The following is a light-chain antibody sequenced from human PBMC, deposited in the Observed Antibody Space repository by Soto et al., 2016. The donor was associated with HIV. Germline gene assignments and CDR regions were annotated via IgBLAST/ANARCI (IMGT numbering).Light chain of an antibody. CDR2: DDS. Sequence: SYELTQPPSVSVTPGKTASITCGGNNIGGKSVHWYQQRPGQAPVLVVFDDSDRPSGIPERFSGSNSGNTATLTISRVEAGDEADYYCQVWDSSSDHRVFGGGTKLDRP. CDR3: QVWDSSSDHRV. J-gene: IGLJ3*02. V-gene: IGLV3-21*03. CDR1: NIGGKS.